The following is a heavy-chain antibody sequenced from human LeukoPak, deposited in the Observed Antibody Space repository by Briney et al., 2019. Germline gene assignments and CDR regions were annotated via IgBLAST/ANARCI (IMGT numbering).Heavy chain of an antibody. CDR1: GGSFSGYY. J-gene: IGHJ4*02. Sequence: SETLSLTCAVYGGSFSGYYWSWIRQPPGKGLEWIGEINHSGSTNYNPSLKSRVTISVDTSKNQFSLKLSSVTAADTAVYYCARHRYSSGQDYWGQGTLVTVSS. CDR2: INHSGST. D-gene: IGHD6-19*01. CDR3: ARHRYSSGQDY. V-gene: IGHV4-34*01.